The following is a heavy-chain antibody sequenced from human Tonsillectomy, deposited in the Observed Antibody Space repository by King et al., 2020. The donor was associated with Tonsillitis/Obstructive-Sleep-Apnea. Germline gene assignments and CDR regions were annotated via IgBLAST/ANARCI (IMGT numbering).Heavy chain of an antibody. CDR3: ARQDYGDYRFDP. Sequence: QLQESGPGLVKPSGTLSLTCTVSGGSLSSSSYYWGWVRQPPGKGLGWIGSIYYIGSTYYNPSHKSRVTISVDTSKNQFSLKLSSVTAADTAVYYCARQDYGDYRFDPWGQGTLVTVSS. V-gene: IGHV4-39*01. D-gene: IGHD4-17*01. CDR1: GGSLSSSSYY. J-gene: IGHJ5*02. CDR2: IYYIGST.